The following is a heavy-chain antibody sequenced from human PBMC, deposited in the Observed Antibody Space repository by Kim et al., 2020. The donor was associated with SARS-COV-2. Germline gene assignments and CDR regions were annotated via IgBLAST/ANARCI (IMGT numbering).Heavy chain of an antibody. D-gene: IGHD3-22*01. CDR2: IKQDGSEK. J-gene: IGHJ6*04. CDR3: ARDKGWLQHEYYYDSSGPSPV. V-gene: IGHV3-7*01. CDR1: GFTFSSYW. Sequence: GGSLRLSCAASGFTFSSYWMSWVRQAPGKGLEWVANIKQDGSEKYYVDSVKGRFTISRDNAKNSLYLQMNSLRAEDTAVYYCARDKGWLQHEYYYDSSGPSPVWGKGTTVTVSS.